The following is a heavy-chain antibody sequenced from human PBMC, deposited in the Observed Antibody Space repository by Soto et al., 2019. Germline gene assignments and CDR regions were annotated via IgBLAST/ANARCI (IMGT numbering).Heavy chain of an antibody. V-gene: IGHV1-69*02. CDR2: IIPILGIA. CDR3: AKSPAATTGIAVAGTNY. J-gene: IGHJ4*02. Sequence: QVQLVQSGAEVKKPGSSVKVSCKASGGTFSSYTISWVRQAPGQGLEWMGRIIPILGIANYAQKFQGRVTITADKSTSTAYMELSSLRSEDTAVYYCAKSPAATTGIAVAGTNYWGQGTLVTVSS. CDR1: GGTFSSYT. D-gene: IGHD6-13*01.